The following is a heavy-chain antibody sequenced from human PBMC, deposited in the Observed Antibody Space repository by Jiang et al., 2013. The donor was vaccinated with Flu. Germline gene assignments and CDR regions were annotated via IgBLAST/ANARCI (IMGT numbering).Heavy chain of an antibody. V-gene: IGHV1-58*01. Sequence: PGTSVKVSCKASGFTFTSSAVQWVRQARGQRLEWIGWIVVGSGNTNYAQKFQERVTITRDMSTSTAYMELSSLRSEDTAVYYCAAGGLLWFGELSDYYMDVWGKGTTVTVSS. CDR2: IVVGSGNT. D-gene: IGHD3-10*01. J-gene: IGHJ6*03. CDR1: GFTFTSSA. CDR3: AAGGLLWFGELSDYYMDV.